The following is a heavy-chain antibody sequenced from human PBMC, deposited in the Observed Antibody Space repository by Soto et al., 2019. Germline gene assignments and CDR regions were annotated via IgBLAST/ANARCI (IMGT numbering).Heavy chain of an antibody. Sequence: EVQLVEAGGDLVQPGGSLRLSCAASGFTFSSYSMNWVRQAPGKGLDWVSYISSSSGTIYYADSVKGRFTISRDNAKNSLYLQRTSLRAGDTAVYYCARDSTPRSIDSWGQGTLVTVSS. J-gene: IGHJ4*02. CDR3: ARDSTPRSIDS. CDR1: GFTFSSYS. V-gene: IGHV3-48*01. CDR2: ISSSSGTI.